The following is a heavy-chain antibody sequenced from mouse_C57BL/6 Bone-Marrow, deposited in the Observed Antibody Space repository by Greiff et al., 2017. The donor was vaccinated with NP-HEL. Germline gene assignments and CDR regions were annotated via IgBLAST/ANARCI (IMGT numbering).Heavy chain of an antibody. D-gene: IGHD1-1*01. Sequence: VKLMESGPGLVQPSQSLSITCTVSGFSLTSYGVHWVRQSPGKGLEWLGVIWSGGSTDYNAAFISRLSISKDNSKSQVFFKMNSLQADDTAIYYCARNNYYGSSEAWFAYWGQGTLVTVSA. CDR2: IWSGGST. J-gene: IGHJ3*01. CDR3: ARNNYYGSSEAWFAY. CDR1: GFSLTSYG. V-gene: IGHV2-2*01.